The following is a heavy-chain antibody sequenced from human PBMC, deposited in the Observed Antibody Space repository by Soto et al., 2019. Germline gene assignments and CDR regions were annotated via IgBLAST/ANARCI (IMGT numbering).Heavy chain of an antibody. D-gene: IGHD1-1*01. CDR3: ARAPWKGLTASSFAFDI. CDR2: IYYSGST. J-gene: IGHJ3*02. CDR1: WGSISSYY. Sequence: SETLSLACTGSWGSISSYYWRWICQAPGKGLEWIGYIYYSGSTNYNPSLKSRVTISVDTSKNQFSLKLSSVTAADTAVYYCARAPWKGLTASSFAFDIWGQGTMVTVSS. V-gene: IGHV4-59*13.